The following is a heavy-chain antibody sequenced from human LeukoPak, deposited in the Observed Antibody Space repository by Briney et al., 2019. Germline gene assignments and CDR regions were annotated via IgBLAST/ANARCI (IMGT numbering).Heavy chain of an antibody. Sequence: GASVKVSCKPSGYTFTSYYMHWVRQAPGQGLEWMGIINPSGGGTSYAQKFQGRVTMTRDMSTSTVYMELSSLRSEDTAVYYWARDSGVVPAASFEYWAKGPRV. J-gene: IGHJ4*02. D-gene: IGHD2-2*01. CDR1: GYTFTSYY. V-gene: IGHV1-46*01. CDR2: INPSGGGT. CDR3: ARDSGVVPAASFEY.